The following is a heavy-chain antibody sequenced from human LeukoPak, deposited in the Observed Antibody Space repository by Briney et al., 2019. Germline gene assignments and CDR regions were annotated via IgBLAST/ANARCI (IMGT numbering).Heavy chain of an antibody. CDR1: GGSISSYY. CDR3: ARDIWSGYYPAGFDP. J-gene: IGHJ5*02. V-gene: IGHV4-59*01. CDR2: IYYSGST. Sequence: SSETVSLTCSVSGGSISSYYWSWIRQPPGKGLEWIGYIYYSGSTNYNPSLKSRVTISVDTSKNQFSLKLSSVTAADTAVYYCARDIWSGYYPAGFDPWGQGTLVTVSS. D-gene: IGHD3-3*01.